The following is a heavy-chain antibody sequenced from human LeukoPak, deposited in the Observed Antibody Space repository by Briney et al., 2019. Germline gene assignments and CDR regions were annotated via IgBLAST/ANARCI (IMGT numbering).Heavy chain of an antibody. V-gene: IGHV4-61*02. D-gene: IGHD3-3*01. CDR3: ARDPVDYDFWSGHFDY. CDR2: IYTSGST. CDR1: GYPISSGYY. J-gene: IGHJ4*02. Sequence: SETLSPTCAVSGYPISSGYYWSWIRQPAGKGLEWIGRIYTSGSTNYNPSLKSRVTISVDTSKNQFSLKLSSVTAADTAVYYCARDPVDYDFWSGHFDYWGQGTLVTVSS.